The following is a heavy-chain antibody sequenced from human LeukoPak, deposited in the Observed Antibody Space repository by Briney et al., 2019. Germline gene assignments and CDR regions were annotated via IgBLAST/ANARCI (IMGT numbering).Heavy chain of an antibody. D-gene: IGHD1-14*01. Sequence: PGGSLRLSCAASGFTFSSYSMTWVRQAPGKGLECVSSISSSSSYIYYADSVKGRFTISRDNAKNSLYLQMNSLRAEDTAVYYCARVRKGSNVDDYWGQGTLVTVSS. J-gene: IGHJ4*02. CDR3: ARVRKGSNVDDY. CDR2: ISSSSSYI. CDR1: GFTFSSYS. V-gene: IGHV3-21*01.